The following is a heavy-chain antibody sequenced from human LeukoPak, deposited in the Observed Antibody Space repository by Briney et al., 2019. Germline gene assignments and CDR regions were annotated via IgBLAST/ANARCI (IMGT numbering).Heavy chain of an antibody. CDR1: GFTFNTYK. CDR3: ARIPFQWLEKVYYFDH. CDR2: ISAASDII. D-gene: IGHD6-19*01. J-gene: IGHJ4*02. Sequence: GGSLRLSCAAPGFTFNTYKMNWVRQAPGKGLEWISHISAASDIIHYADSVKGRFTISRDNIKNSLYLQMDSLRADDTAIYYCARIPFQWLEKVYYFDHWGRGTLVAVSS. V-gene: IGHV3-48*03.